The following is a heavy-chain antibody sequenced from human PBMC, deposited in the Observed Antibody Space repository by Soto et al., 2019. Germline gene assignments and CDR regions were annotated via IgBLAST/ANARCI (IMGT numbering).Heavy chain of an antibody. CDR1: GGSFSGYY. J-gene: IGHJ5*02. D-gene: IGHD2-2*01. CDR2: INHSGST. CDR3: ARARIVVVPAASRGMRSWFDP. Sequence: SETLSLTCAVYGGSFSGYYWSWIRQPPGKGLEWIGEINHSGSTNYNPSLKSRVTISVDTSKNQFSLKLSSVTAADTAVYYCARARIVVVPAASRGMRSWFDPWGQGTLVTVS. V-gene: IGHV4-34*01.